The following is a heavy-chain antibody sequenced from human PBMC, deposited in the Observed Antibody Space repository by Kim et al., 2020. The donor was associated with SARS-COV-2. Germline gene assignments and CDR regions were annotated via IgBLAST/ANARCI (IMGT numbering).Heavy chain of an antibody. J-gene: IGHJ4*02. CDR1: GFTFNNYW. CDR3: ARYLEKDSNCFDS. Sequence: GGSLRLSCAASGFTFNNYWMSWVRQAPGKGLEWVANIKQDGSDKYYVDSVKGRFTISRDNAKNSLYLQMNSLRAEDTAVYYCARYLEKDSNCFDSWGQGT. V-gene: IGHV3-7*01. CDR2: IKQDGSDK. D-gene: IGHD5-18*01.